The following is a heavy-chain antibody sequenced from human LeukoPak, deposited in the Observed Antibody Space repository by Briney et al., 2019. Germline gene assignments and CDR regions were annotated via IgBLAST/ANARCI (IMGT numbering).Heavy chain of an antibody. CDR3: ARDIWMATVSRYYFDY. V-gene: IGHV1-18*01. D-gene: IGHD5-24*01. J-gene: IGHJ4*02. CDR2: ISAYNGNT. Sequence: ASVNVSCKASGYTFTSYGISWVRQAPGQGLEWMGWISAYNGNTNYAQKLQGRVTMTTDTSTSTAYMELRSLRSDDTAVYYCARDIWMATVSRYYFDYWGQGTLVTVSS. CDR1: GYTFTSYG.